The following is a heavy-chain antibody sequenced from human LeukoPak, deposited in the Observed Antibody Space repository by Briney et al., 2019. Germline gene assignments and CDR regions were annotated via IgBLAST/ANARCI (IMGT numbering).Heavy chain of an antibody. V-gene: IGHV4-4*07. CDR1: GGSISSYY. Sequence: SETLSLTCTVSGGSISSYYWSWIRQPAGKGLEWIGRIYTSGSTNYNPSLKSRVTMSVDTSKNQFSLKLSSVTAADTAVYYCARNGGYYDMLTGYRAFDMWGPGTMVTVSS. CDR2: IYTSGST. D-gene: IGHD3-9*01. CDR3: ARNGGYYDMLTGYRAFDM. J-gene: IGHJ3*02.